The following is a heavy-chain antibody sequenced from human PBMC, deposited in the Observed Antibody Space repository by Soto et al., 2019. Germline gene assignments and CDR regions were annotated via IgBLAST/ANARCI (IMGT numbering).Heavy chain of an antibody. CDR2: ISGSGGST. D-gene: IGHD6-13*01. CDR3: ARGRSRIAATYGMDV. Sequence: PGGSLRLSCAASGFTFSSYAMSWVRQAPGKGLEWVSAISGSGGSTYYADSVKGRFTISRDNSKNTLYLQMNSLRAEDTAVYYCARGRSRIAATYGMDVWGQGTTVTVSS. CDR1: GFTFSSYA. J-gene: IGHJ6*02. V-gene: IGHV3-23*01.